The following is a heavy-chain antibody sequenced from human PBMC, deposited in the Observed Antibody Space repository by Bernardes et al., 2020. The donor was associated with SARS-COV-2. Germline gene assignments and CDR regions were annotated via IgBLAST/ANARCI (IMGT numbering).Heavy chain of an antibody. CDR2: IHHTWTT. D-gene: IGHD1-26*01. Sequence: SETLSLTCTVSGVSISVYYWSWIRQPPGKGLEWIGYIHHTWTTSYNPSLESRVAISVDTSKNQLSLRLNSVTAADTAVYYCAREWSSFDHWGQGTLVTVSS. CDR3: AREWSSFDH. CDR1: GVSISVYY. V-gene: IGHV4-59*01. J-gene: IGHJ4*02.